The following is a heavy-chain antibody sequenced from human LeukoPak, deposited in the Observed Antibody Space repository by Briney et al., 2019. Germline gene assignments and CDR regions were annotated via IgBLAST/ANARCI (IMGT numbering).Heavy chain of an antibody. V-gene: IGHV5-51*01. D-gene: IGHD4-23*01. J-gene: IGHJ6*03. CDR3: ARVVSSHEGKYYYYYMDV. CDR2: IYPGDSDT. Sequence: GESLKISCKGSGYSFTSYWIGWVRQMPGKGLEWMGIIYPGDSDTRYSPSFQGQVTISADKSISTAYLQWSSLKASDTAMHYCARVVSSHEGKYYYYYMDVWGKGTTVTVSS. CDR1: GYSFTSYW.